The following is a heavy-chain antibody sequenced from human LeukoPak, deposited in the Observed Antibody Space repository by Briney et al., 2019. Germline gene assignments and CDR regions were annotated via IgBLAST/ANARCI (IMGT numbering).Heavy chain of an antibody. CDR1: GFAFSSYE. CDR2: ISSSDNTI. J-gene: IGHJ6*02. Sequence: GGSLRLSCAASGFAFSSYEMNRVRQAPGKGLEWLSYISSSDNTIKYADSVKGRFTISRDNAKMSLYLQMSSLRAEDTAVYYCARGDGGYYYGMDVWGQGTTVTVS. CDR3: ARGDGGYYYGMDV. V-gene: IGHV3-48*03.